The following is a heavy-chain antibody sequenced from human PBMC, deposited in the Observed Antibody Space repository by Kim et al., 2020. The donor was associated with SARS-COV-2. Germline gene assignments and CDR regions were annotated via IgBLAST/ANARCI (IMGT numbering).Heavy chain of an antibody. Sequence: GGSLRLSCAASGFTFSSYGMHWVRQAPGKGLEWVAVISYDGSNKYYADSVKGRFTISRDNSKNTLYLQMNSLRAEDTAVYYCAKDGSSIAALGAFDIWGQGTMVTVSS. D-gene: IGHD6-6*01. CDR3: AKDGSSIAALGAFDI. CDR1: GFTFSSYG. J-gene: IGHJ3*02. CDR2: ISYDGSNK. V-gene: IGHV3-30*18.